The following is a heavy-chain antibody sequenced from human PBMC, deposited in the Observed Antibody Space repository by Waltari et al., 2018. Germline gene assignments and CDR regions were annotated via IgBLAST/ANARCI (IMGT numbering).Heavy chain of an antibody. V-gene: IGHV4-34*01. CDR2: INHSGST. CDR3: ARRLWWYIYYYYYMDV. CDR1: GGSFSGYY. Sequence: QVQLQQWGAGLLKPSETLSLTCAVYGGSFSGYYWSWIRQPPGKGLEWIGEINHSGSTNYNPPLKSRVTISGDTSKNQFSLKLSSVTAADTAVYYCARRLWWYIYYYYYMDVWGKGTTVTVSS. D-gene: IGHD2-15*01. J-gene: IGHJ6*03.